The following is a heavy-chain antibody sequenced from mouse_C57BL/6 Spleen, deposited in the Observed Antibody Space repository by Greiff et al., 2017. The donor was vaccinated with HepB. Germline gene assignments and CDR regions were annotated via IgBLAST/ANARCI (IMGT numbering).Heavy chain of an antibody. CDR2: ISSGGSYT. CDR1: GFTFSSYG. CDR3: ARRETYDGSHYFDY. J-gene: IGHJ2*01. Sequence: EVKLMESGGDLVKPGGSLKLSCAASGFTFSSYGMSWVRQTPDKRLEWVATISSGGSYTYYPDSVKGRFTISRDNAKNTLYLQMSSLKSEDTAMYYCARRETYDGSHYFDYWGQGTTLTVSS. D-gene: IGHD2-3*01. V-gene: IGHV5-6*02.